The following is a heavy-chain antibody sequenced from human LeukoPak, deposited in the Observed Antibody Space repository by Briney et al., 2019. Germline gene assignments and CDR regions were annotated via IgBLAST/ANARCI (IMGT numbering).Heavy chain of an antibody. V-gene: IGHV3-30-3*01. D-gene: IGHD2-15*01. J-gene: IGHJ4*02. CDR2: ISYDGSNK. Sequence: PGGSLRLSCAASGFTFSSYAMHWVRQAPGKGLEWGAVISYDGSNKYYADSVTGRFTISRDNSKNTLYLQMNSLRTEDTALYYCAIYCSGGSCPVDSWGQGTLVTVSS. CDR1: GFTFSSYA. CDR3: AIYCSGGSCPVDS.